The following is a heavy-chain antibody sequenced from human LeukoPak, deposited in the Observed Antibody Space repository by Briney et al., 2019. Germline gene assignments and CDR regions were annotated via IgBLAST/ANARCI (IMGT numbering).Heavy chain of an antibody. CDR1: GFTFSDYY. Sequence: PGGSLRLSCAASGFTFSDYYMSWIRQAPGKGLEWVSYISSSNSYTNYADSVKGRFYADSVKGRFTISRDNAKNSLYLQMNSLRAEDTAVYYCARDTSPASFDYWGQGTLVTVSS. V-gene: IGHV3-11*06. CDR2: ISSSNSYT. CDR3: ARDTSPASFDY. D-gene: IGHD3-16*01. J-gene: IGHJ4*02.